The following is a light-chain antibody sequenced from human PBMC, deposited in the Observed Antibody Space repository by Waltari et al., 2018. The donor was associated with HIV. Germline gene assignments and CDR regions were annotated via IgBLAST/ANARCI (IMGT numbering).Light chain of an antibody. V-gene: IGKV1-33*01. CDR3: QQYDRLPYT. J-gene: IGKJ2*01. Sequence: DIQMTQSPSSLSVSVGDRVTITCQASQDIRNYLNWYQQKPGKAPKLLTYDASSLQTGVPSRFSGSGSGTDFTFTINSLQAEDFATYYCQQYDRLPYTFGQGTKLDI. CDR1: QDIRNY. CDR2: DAS.